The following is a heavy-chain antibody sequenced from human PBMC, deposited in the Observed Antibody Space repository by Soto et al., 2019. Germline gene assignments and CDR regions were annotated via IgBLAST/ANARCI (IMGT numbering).Heavy chain of an antibody. CDR2: LYFYGSA. CDR3: ARVGTLEGFFDY. J-gene: IGHJ4*02. CDR1: GFTVSDRR. V-gene: IGHV3-53*02. Sequence: VQLVETGGGLIQPGGSLRLSCVVSGFTVSDRRMTWVRQAPRQGLEWVADLYFYGSANYAGYLRGRFTNTKQDSENTCFLAINHPRAQDKALYYWARVGTLEGFFDYWGRGTLGTVS. D-gene: IGHD2-21*02.